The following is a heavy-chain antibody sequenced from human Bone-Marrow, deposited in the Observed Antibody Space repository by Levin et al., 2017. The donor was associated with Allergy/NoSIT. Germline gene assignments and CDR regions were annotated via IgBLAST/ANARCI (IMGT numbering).Heavy chain of an antibody. V-gene: IGHV3-74*03. Sequence: PGGSLRLSCAASGFSFSEHWMHWVRQAPGKGLVWVSRINTDGSSTMYADSVKGRFTISRDNAKNTLYLQMNSLRVEDTAVYYCARYGSGSDLKDPFDYWGQGTLVTVSS. D-gene: IGHD3-10*01. J-gene: IGHJ4*02. CDR3: ARYGSGSDLKDPFDY. CDR2: INTDGSST. CDR1: GFSFSEHW.